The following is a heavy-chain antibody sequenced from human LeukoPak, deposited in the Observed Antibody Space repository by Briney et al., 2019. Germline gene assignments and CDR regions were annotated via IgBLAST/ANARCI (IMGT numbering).Heavy chain of an antibody. D-gene: IGHD3-10*01. CDR3: ARGGFYASGSYLHYFDY. V-gene: IGHV3-53*01. CDR1: GFTVITYY. Sequence: GGSLRLSCAASGFTVITYYMTWVRQAPGKGLEWVSVVYSGGTTYYADSVRGRFTISRDNSKNTLYLQMNSLRAEDTAVYYCARGGFYASGSYLHYFDYWGQGTLVTVSS. CDR2: VYSGGTT. J-gene: IGHJ4*02.